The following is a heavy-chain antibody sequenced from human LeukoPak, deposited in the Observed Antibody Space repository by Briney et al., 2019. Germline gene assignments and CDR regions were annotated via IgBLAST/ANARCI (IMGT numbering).Heavy chain of an antibody. CDR1: GFTFSNYV. V-gene: IGHV3-23*01. CDR2: NSGSAHKI. D-gene: IGHD5-18*01. J-gene: IGHJ4*02. Sequence: GGSLRLSCVASGFTFSNYVMSWVRQAPEKGLDWVSVNSGSAHKIRYADSVKGRFTISRDNSENTVYLQMNNLRAEDTALYYCAGRVTGYSSGYVYWGQGTLVTVSS. CDR3: AGRVTGYSSGYVY.